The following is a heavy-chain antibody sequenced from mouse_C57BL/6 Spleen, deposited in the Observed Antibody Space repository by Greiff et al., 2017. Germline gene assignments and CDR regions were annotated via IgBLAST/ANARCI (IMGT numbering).Heavy chain of an antibody. CDR2: IRLKSDNYAT. J-gene: IGHJ3*01. CDR3: TYYSNFAY. D-gene: IGHD2-5*01. CDR1: GFTFSNYW. Sequence: EVKVEESGGGLVQPGGSMKLSCVASGFTFSNYWMNWVRQSPEKGLEWVAQIRLKSDNYATHYAESVKGRFTISRDDSKSSVYLQMNNLRAEDTGIYYCTYYSNFAYWGQGTLVTVSA. V-gene: IGHV6-3*01.